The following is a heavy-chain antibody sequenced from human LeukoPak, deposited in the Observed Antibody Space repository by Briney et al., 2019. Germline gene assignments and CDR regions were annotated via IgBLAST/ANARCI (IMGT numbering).Heavy chain of an antibody. D-gene: IGHD2-15*01. CDR3: TGERGYGWPIEY. V-gene: IGHV3-49*03. CDR1: GFTFGDYS. CDR2: IRSKAYGGTT. J-gene: IGHJ4*02. Sequence: GGSLRLSCVSSGFTFGDYSMSWFRQAPGKGLEWVGFIRSKAYGGTTDYAASVKGRFTISRDDSKSIAYLQMNSLKTEDTAFYYCTGERGYGWPIEYWGQGTLVTVSS.